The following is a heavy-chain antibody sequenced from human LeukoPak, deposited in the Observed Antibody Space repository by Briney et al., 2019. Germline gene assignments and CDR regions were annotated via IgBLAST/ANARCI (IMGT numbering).Heavy chain of an antibody. CDR1: GGSISSYY. V-gene: IGHV4-59*01. J-gene: IGHJ4*02. D-gene: IGHD6-13*01. CDR2: IYYSGST. CDR3: ARGVIAAAVTVFYS. Sequence: SETLSLTCTVSGGSISSYYWSWIRQPPGKGLEWIGYIYYSGSTNYNPSLKSRVTISVDTSKNQFSLKLSSVTAADTAVYYCARGVIAAAVTVFYSWGQGTLGTVSS.